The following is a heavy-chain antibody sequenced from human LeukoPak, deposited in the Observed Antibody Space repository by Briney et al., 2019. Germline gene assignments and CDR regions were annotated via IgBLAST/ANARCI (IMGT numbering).Heavy chain of an antibody. CDR2: INYIGTT. V-gene: IGHV4-59*08. D-gene: IGHD3-10*01. CDR3: ARTLEYFYGSGGNSNCFDP. J-gene: IGHJ5*02. Sequence: PSETLSLTCTVSSDSXTXSSWXWIXXPPGKXLEWIGYINYIGTTNYNPSIKSRVTISLHTSKNQFYLKVSSVTAADTAVYYCARTLEYFYGSGGNSNCFDPWGQGTLVTVSS. CDR1: SDSXTXSS.